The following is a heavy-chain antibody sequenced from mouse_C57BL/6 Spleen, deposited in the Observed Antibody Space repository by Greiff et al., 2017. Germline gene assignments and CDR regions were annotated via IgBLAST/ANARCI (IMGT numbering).Heavy chain of an antibody. CDR2: IDPSDSYT. D-gene: IGHD2-4*01. V-gene: IGHV1-50*01. CDR1: GYTFTSYW. Sequence: VQLQQSGAELVKPGASVKLSCKASGYTFTSYWMQWVKQRPGQGLEWIGEIDPSDSYTNYNQKFKGKATLTVDTSSSTAYMQLSSLTSEDSAVYYCARWYDYDWYFDVWGTGTTVTVSS. J-gene: IGHJ1*03. CDR3: ARWYDYDWYFDV.